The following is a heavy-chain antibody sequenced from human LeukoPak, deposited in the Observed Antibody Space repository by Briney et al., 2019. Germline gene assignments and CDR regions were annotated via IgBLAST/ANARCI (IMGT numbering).Heavy chain of an antibody. CDR2: IYSGGST. Sequence: GGSLRLSFAASGFTVSSNYMSWVRQAPGKGLEWVSVIYSGGSTYYADSVKGRFTISRDNSKNTLYLQMNSLRAEDTAVYYCARDLTAVAGTDAFDIWGQGTMVTVSS. CDR1: GFTVSSNY. J-gene: IGHJ3*02. V-gene: IGHV3-66*01. CDR3: ARDLTAVAGTDAFDI. D-gene: IGHD6-19*01.